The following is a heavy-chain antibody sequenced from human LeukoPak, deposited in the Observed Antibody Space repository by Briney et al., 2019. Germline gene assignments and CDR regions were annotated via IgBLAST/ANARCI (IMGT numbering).Heavy chain of an antibody. CDR1: GGSMTTHH. D-gene: IGHD5-18*01. Sequence: PSETLSLTCTVSGGSMTTHHWNWIRHTPGKGLEWIGYVFDSGRTKVNPSLTSRVTLSTDTSKNQLSLRLSSVTAADTAVYYCTTIKRGDIFGYFDFWGQGILVTVSS. J-gene: IGHJ4*02. CDR2: VFDSGRT. CDR3: TTIKRGDIFGYFDF. V-gene: IGHV4-59*11.